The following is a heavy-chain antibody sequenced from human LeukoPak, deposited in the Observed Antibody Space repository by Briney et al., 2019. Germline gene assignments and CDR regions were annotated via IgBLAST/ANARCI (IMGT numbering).Heavy chain of an antibody. Sequence: TGGSLRLSCAASGFTFSSYWMHWVRQAPGKGLVWVSRINSDGSSTSYADSVKGRFTISRDNTKNTLYLQMDSLRAEDTAMYYCARGTGSYYFLGYWGQGTLVTVSS. CDR3: ARGTGSYYFLGY. V-gene: IGHV3-74*01. J-gene: IGHJ4*02. CDR1: GFTFSSYW. CDR2: INSDGSST. D-gene: IGHD1-26*01.